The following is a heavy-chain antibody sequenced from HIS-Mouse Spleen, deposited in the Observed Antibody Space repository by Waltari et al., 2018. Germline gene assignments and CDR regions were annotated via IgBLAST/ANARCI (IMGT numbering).Heavy chain of an antibody. V-gene: IGHV1-2*02. CDR3: ARDREVDWYFDL. CDR1: GYTFTGYY. D-gene: IGHD1-26*01. Sequence: QVQLVQSGAEVKKPGASVKVSCKASGYTFTGYYMHWVRQAPGQGLEGMGGINPSGGGQNYPRKFQGRVTMTRDTSISTAYMELSRLRSDDTAVYYCARDREVDWYFDLWGRGTLVTVSS. CDR2: INPSGGGQ. J-gene: IGHJ2*01.